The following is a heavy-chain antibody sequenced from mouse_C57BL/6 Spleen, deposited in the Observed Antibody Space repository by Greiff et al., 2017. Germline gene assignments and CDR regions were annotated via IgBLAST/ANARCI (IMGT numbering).Heavy chain of an antibody. CDR3: TKWDYYGSLDY. D-gene: IGHD1-1*01. V-gene: IGHV1-15*01. J-gene: IGHJ2*01. CDR2: IDPETGGT. CDR1: GYTFTDYE. Sequence: VQLQQSGAELVRPGASVTLSCKASGYTFTDYEMHWVKQTPVHGLEWIGAIDPETGGTAYNQKFKGKAILTADKSSSTAYMELRSLTSEDSAVYYCTKWDYYGSLDYWGQGTTLTVSS.